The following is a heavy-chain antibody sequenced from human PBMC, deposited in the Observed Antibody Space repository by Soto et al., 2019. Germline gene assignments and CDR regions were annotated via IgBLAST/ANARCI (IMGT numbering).Heavy chain of an antibody. V-gene: IGHV3-30*02. D-gene: IGHD3-10*02. J-gene: IGHJ4*02. Sequence: GGSLRLSCVGSGFIFSNTFLPFVLPPPFPFLAFLAFMSYDGSDTFYADSVPVLFPLSRDNSKNTLFLHMSNLRAEDTAMYYCTIVRVADSALDHWGQGTLVTVSS. CDR3: TIVRVADSALDH. CDR1: GFIFSNTF. CDR2: MSYDGSDT.